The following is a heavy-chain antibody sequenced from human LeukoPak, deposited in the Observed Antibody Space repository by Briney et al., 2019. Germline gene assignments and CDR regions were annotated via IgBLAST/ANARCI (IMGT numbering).Heavy chain of an antibody. CDR1: GYTFTGYY. CDR2: INPNSGGT. V-gene: IGHV1-2*02. CDR3: ARGLAAALGYFDY. Sequence: ASVKVSCKAFGYTFTGYYMHWVRQAPGQGPEWMGWINPNSGGTNYAQKFQGRVTMTRDTSISTVYRELSRLRSDDTAVFYCARGLAAALGYFDYWGQGTLVTVSS. J-gene: IGHJ4*02. D-gene: IGHD2-15*01.